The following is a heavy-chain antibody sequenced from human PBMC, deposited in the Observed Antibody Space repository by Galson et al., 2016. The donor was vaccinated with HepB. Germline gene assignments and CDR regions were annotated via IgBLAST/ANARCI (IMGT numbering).Heavy chain of an antibody. CDR2: MNPNSGNT. CDR1: GYTFTSYD. J-gene: IGHJ4*02. CDR3: ARGSRRDGYNLSY. V-gene: IGHV1-8*02. D-gene: IGHD5-24*01. Sequence: SVKVSCKASGYTFTSYDINWVRQATGQGLEWMGWMNPNSGNTGYAQKFQGRVTMTRNTSISTAYMELSSLRSEDTAVYYCARGSRRDGYNLSYWGQGTLVTVSS.